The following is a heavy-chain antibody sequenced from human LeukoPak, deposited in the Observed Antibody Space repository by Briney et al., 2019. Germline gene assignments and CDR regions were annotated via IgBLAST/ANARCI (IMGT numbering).Heavy chain of an antibody. CDR3: ARSPIVVVPAAKKRNWFDP. CDR2: INHSGST. D-gene: IGHD2-2*01. V-gene: IGHV4-34*01. Sequence: PSETLSLTCAVYGGSFSGYYWSWIRQPPGKGLEWIGEINHSGSTNYNPSLKSRVTISVDTSKNQFSLKLSSVTAADTAVYYCARSPIVVVPAAKKRNWFDPWGQGALVTVSS. J-gene: IGHJ5*02. CDR1: GGSFSGYY.